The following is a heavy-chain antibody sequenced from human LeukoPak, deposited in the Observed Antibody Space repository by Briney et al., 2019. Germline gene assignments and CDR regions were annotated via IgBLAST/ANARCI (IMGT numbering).Heavy chain of an antibody. V-gene: IGHV1-2*02. J-gene: IGHJ4*02. Sequence: GASVTVSCKASGYTFTVYYMHWVRQAPGQGREGMGWINPNSGGTNYAQKFQGRVTMTRDTSISTAYMKLSRPRSDDTAVYYCARVFSIAAAGTGILRYWGQGTLVTVSS. CDR1: GYTFTVYY. CDR2: INPNSGGT. CDR3: ARVFSIAAAGTGILRY. D-gene: IGHD6-13*01.